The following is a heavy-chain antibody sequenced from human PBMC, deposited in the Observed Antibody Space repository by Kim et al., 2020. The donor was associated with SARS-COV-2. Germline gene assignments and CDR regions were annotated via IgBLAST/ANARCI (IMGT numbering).Heavy chain of an antibody. D-gene: IGHD2-8*01. V-gene: IGHV4-34*01. CDR2: INHSGST. CDR1: GGSFSGYY. J-gene: IGHJ6*02. CDR3: ARGRLWAQDCTNGVCYRGGKGYYYYGMDV. Sequence: SETLSLTCAVYGGSFSGYYWSWIRQPPGKGLEWIGEINHSGSTNYNPSLKSRVTISVDTSKNQFSLKLSSVTAADTAVYYCARGRLWAQDCTNGVCYRGGKGYYYYGMDVWGQGTTVTVSS.